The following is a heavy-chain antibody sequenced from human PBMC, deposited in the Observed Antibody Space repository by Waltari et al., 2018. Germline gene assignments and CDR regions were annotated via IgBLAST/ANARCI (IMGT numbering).Heavy chain of an antibody. CDR2: IYYSGST. J-gene: IGHJ5*02. D-gene: IGHD3-10*01. CDR3: AGSSYYYCSGSYSWFDP. V-gene: IGHV4-61*08. CDR1: GYSISSGDY. Sequence: QVQLQESGPGLVKPSETLSLTCAVSGYSISSGDYWGWIRKPPGKGLEWIGYIYYSGSTNYNPSLKSRVTISVDTSKNQFSLKLSSVTAADTAVYYCAGSSYYYCSGSYSWFDPWGQVTLVTVSS.